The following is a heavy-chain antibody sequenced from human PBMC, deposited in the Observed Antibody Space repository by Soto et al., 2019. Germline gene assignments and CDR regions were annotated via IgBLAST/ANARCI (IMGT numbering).Heavy chain of an antibody. CDR3: ARGGDWNDHALWDYYYGMDV. V-gene: IGHV1-18*04. J-gene: IGHJ6*02. D-gene: IGHD1-1*01. CDR2: ISAYNGNT. CDR1: GYTFTSYG. Sequence: ASVKVSCKASGYTFTSYGISWVRQAPGQGLEWMGWISAYNGNTNYAQKLQGRVTMTTDTSTSTAYMELRSLGSDDTAVYYCARGGDWNDHALWDYYYGMDVWGQGTTVTRLL.